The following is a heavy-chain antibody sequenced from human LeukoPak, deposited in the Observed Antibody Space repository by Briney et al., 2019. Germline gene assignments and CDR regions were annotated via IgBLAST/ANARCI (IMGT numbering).Heavy chain of an antibody. D-gene: IGHD3-10*01. Sequence: SETLSLTCTVSGGSISSYYWSWIRQPPGKGLEWIGYIYYSGSTNYNPSLKSRVTISVDTSKNQFSLKLSSVTAADTAVYYCARGGNYYGSGSYVYWGQGTLVTVSS. V-gene: IGHV4-59*08. CDR2: IYYSGST. CDR3: ARGGNYYGSGSYVY. CDR1: GGSISSYY. J-gene: IGHJ4*02.